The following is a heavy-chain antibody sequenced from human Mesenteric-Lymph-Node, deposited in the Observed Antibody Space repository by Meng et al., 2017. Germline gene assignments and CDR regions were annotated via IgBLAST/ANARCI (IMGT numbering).Heavy chain of an antibody. CDR3: ARVNGDCFSTICYKGWFDP. J-gene: IGHJ5*02. D-gene: IGHD2-2*02. CDR2: IYYSGRT. Sequence: HGELRESGPGLVQPPYTLPLHCVVSGYSISSSNWWGWIRQPPGKGLEWIGYIYYSGRTYYNPSLESRVTMSVDTSKNQFSLNLNSVTAADTAVYYCARVNGDCFSTICYKGWFDPWGQGTLVTVSS. V-gene: IGHV4-28*03. CDR1: GYSISSSNW.